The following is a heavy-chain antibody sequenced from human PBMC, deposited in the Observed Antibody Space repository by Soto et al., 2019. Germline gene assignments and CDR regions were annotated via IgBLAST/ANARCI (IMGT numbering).Heavy chain of an antibody. J-gene: IGHJ3*02. CDR3: ARGHLGNSDAFDI. D-gene: IGHD3-16*01. V-gene: IGHV4-59*01. Sequence: SETLSLTCTVSGGSISSXXWSWIRQPPGKGLEWIGYIYYSGSTNYNPSLKSRVTISVDTSKNQFSLKLSSVTAADTAVYYCARGHLGNSDAFDIWGQGTMVTVSS. CDR1: GGSISSXX. CDR2: IYYSGST.